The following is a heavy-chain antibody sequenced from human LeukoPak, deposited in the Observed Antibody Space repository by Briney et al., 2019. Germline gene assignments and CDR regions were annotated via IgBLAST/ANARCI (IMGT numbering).Heavy chain of an antibody. J-gene: IGHJ4*02. CDR3: AKDQDYSSSSLFDY. CDR1: GSTFSSYG. V-gene: IGHV3-30*02. D-gene: IGHD6-6*01. CDR2: IRYDGSNK. Sequence: PGGSLRLSCAASGSTFSSYGMHWVRQAPGKGLEWVAFIRYDGSNKYYADSVKGRFTISRDNSKNTLYLQMNSLRAEDTAVYYCAKDQDYSSSSLFDYWGQGTLVTVSS.